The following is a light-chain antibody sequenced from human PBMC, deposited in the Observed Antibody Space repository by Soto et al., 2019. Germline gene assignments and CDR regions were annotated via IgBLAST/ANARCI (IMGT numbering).Light chain of an antibody. J-gene: IGKJ4*01. Sequence: PVERATLSCRASQTVSSNYLAWYQQKPGQSPRLLISDASNRATGIPARFSGSGSGTDFTLTISSLEPEDFGVYYCQQRSNWPTVTFGGGTKVDIK. V-gene: IGKV3-11*01. CDR1: QTVSSNY. CDR3: QQRSNWPTVT. CDR2: DAS.